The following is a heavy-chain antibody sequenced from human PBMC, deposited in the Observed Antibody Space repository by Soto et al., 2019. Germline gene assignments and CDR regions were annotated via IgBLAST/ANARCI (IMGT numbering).Heavy chain of an antibody. Sequence: ASVKFSCKASGYTFTSYGISWLRQAPGQGLEWMGWISAYNGNTNYAQKLQGRLTISRDTSKDQVVLTMTNVDPDDTATYFCVHRGPWGSYRQGRFDPWGQGTLVTVSS. J-gene: IGHJ5*02. CDR2: ISAYNGNT. D-gene: IGHD3-16*02. V-gene: IGHV1-18*04. CDR3: VHRGPWGSYRQGRFDP. CDR1: GYTFTSYG.